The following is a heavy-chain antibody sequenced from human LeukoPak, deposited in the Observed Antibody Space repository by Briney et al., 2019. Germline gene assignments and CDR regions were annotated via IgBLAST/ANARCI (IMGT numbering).Heavy chain of an antibody. V-gene: IGHV1-58*02. CDR3: AADRYYDILTGYYDYYYGMDV. CDR1: GFTFTSSA. Sequence: SVKVSCKASGFTFTSSAMQWVRQARGQRREGIGWIVVGSGKTNYAQKFQERVTITRDMSTSTAYMELSSLRSEDTAVYYCAADRYYDILTGYYDYYYGMDVWGQGTTVTVSS. D-gene: IGHD3-9*01. J-gene: IGHJ6*02. CDR2: IVVGSGKT.